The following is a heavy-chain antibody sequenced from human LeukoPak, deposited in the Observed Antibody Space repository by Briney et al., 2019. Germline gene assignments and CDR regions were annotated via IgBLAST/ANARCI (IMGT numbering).Heavy chain of an antibody. CDR3: ARASWNYLER. D-gene: IGHD1-7*01. CDR1: GGSITYGSYY. V-gene: IGHV4-61*02. Sequence: SETLSLTCTVSGGSITYGSYYWSWIRQAAGKGLEWIGRTHKSGTTHYNPSLRSRAILSLDMSKNQCSLQLSSVTAADTAVYYCARASWNYLERWGQGSLVTVSS. J-gene: IGHJ4*02. CDR2: THKSGTT.